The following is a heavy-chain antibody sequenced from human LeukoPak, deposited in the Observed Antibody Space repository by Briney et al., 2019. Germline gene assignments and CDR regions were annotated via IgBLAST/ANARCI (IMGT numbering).Heavy chain of an antibody. D-gene: IGHD3-9*01. CDR1: GFTFSSYS. CDR2: ISSSSSYI. Sequence: GGSLRLSCAASGFTFSSYSMNWVRQAPGKGLEWVSCISSSSSYIYYADSVKGRFTISRDNSKNTLYLQMNSLRAEDTAVYYCAKNGRGSRYFDWLLGPFDYWGQGTLVTVSS. V-gene: IGHV3-21*01. CDR3: AKNGRGSRYFDWLLGPFDY. J-gene: IGHJ4*02.